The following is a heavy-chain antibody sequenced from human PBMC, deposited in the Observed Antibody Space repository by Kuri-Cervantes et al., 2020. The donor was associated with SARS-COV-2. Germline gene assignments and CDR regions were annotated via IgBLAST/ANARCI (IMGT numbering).Heavy chain of an antibody. V-gene: IGHV3-21*01. J-gene: IGHJ4*02. D-gene: IGHD4-17*01. CDR1: GFTFSAYT. Sequence: GGSLRLSCVAPGFTFSAYTLNWVRQAPGKGLEWVSSITRSSVYISYADSLKGRFTISRDNAKNSLYLQMNSLRAEDTAVYYCARSPGDGDYDPFDYWGQGTLVTVSS. CDR3: ARSPGDGDYDPFDY. CDR2: ITRSSVYI.